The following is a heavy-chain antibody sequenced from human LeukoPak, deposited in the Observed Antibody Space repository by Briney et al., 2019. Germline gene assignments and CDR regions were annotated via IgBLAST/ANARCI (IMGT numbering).Heavy chain of an antibody. D-gene: IGHD6-19*01. CDR2: ITNSGSDT. CDR1: GFTFSTSA. CDR3: ARDVVGSSGWRKSY. Sequence: GGSLRLSCAASGFTFSTSAMSWVRQAPGKGLDWVSSITNSGSDTYYADSVKGRFTISRDNSKNTLYLQMNSLRAEDTAVYYCARDVVGSSGWRKSYWGQGTLVTVSS. V-gene: IGHV3-23*01. J-gene: IGHJ4*02.